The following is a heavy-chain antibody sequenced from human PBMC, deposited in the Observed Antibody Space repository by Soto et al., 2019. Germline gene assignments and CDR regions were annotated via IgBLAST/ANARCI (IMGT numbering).Heavy chain of an antibody. J-gene: IGHJ6*02. CDR1: GGTFSSYA. CDR3: ARGAAGYCSSTSCYNPYYDYGMDV. V-gene: IGHV1-69*13. CDR2: IIPIFGTA. Sequence: VSSVKVSCKASGGTFSSYAISWVRQAPGQGLEWMGGIIPIFGTANYAQKFQGRVTITADESTSTAYMELSSLRSEDTAVYYCARGAAGYCSSTSCYNPYYDYGMDVWGQGTTVTVSS. D-gene: IGHD2-2*02.